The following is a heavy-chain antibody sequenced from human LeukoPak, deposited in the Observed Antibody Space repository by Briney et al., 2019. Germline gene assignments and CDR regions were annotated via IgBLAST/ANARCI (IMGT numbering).Heavy chain of an antibody. D-gene: IGHD3-22*01. CDR3: ARGSNYYDSSGDAFDI. CDR2: INHSGST. V-gene: IGHV4-34*01. Sequence: SETLSLTCAVYGGSFSGYYWSWIRQPPGKGLEWIGEINHSGSTNYNPSLKSRVTISVDTSKNQFSLKLSSVTAADTAVYYCARGSNYYDSSGDAFDIWGQGTMVTVSS. J-gene: IGHJ3*02. CDR1: GGSFSGYY.